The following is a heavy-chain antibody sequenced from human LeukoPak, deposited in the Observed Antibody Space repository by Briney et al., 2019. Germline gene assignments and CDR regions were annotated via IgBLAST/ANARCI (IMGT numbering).Heavy chain of an antibody. D-gene: IGHD1-26*01. CDR1: GFTFRTYG. V-gene: IGHV3-33*01. CDR2: IWYDGSNK. CDR3: ARDRSVRYFDY. J-gene: IGHJ4*02. Sequence: PGRSLRLSCAASGFTFRTYGMHWVRQAPGKGLEWVAFIWYDGSNKYYADSVKGRFTLSRDDSKNTLSLQMNSLRAEDTAVYYCARDRSVRYFDYWGQGTLVTVSS.